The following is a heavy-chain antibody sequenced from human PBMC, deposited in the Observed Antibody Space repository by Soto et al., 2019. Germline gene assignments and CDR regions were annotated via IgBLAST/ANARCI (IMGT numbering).Heavy chain of an antibody. CDR1: GFTFSTFA. CDR2: ISNSGDTT. V-gene: IGHV3-23*01. J-gene: IGHJ4*02. D-gene: IGHD6-19*01. Sequence: EVQLLESGGGLVQPGGSLRLSCAASGFTFSTFAVSWVRQAPGKGLEWVSGISNSGDTTHYADSVRGRFAISRDNSRNTLYLQMNSLRAEDTAVYYCAKRYSSGSGCFDYWGQGALVTVSS. CDR3: AKRYSSGSGCFDY.